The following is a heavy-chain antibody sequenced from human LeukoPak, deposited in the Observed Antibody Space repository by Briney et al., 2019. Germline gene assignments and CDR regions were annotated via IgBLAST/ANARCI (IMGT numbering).Heavy chain of an antibody. D-gene: IGHD6-6*01. J-gene: IGHJ5*02. Sequence: GGSLRLSCAASGFTFTYYAMTWVRQAPGKGLEWVSTLSGSGGSTYYADSVKGRFTISRDNSKDTVYLQMNSLRAEDTAVYYCAKGGYSGSSKNSFDPWGQGTLVTVSS. V-gene: IGHV3-23*01. CDR1: GFTFTYYA. CDR2: LSGSGGST. CDR3: AKGGYSGSSKNSFDP.